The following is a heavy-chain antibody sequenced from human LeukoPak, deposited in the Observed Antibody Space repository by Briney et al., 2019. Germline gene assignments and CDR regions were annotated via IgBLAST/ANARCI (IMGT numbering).Heavy chain of an antibody. D-gene: IGHD3-22*01. CDR1: GFTFSSYA. CDR3: ARDDDTSGHYSYFQH. V-gene: IGHV3-33*01. Sequence: HPGRSLRLSCAASGFTFSSYAMHWIRQAPGKGLEWVAVIWSDGYKKYYAESVKGRFTVSRDTSKNTLYLQMDSLRAEDTAVYYCARDDDTSGHYSYFQHWGQGTLVTVSS. CDR2: IWSDGYKK. J-gene: IGHJ1*01.